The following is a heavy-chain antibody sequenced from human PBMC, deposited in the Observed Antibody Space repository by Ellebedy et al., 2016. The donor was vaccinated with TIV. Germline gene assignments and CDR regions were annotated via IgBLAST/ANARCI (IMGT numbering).Heavy chain of an antibody. J-gene: IGHJ4*02. Sequence: PGGSLRLSCEGSGFTVSSNYMSWVRQAPGKGLEWVAVISYDGSNKYYADSVKGRFTISRDNSKNTLYLQMNSLRAEDTAVYYCARDLAREKRWELLTGDYWGQGTLVTVSS. CDR1: GFTVSSNY. D-gene: IGHD1-26*01. CDR3: ARDLAREKRWELLTGDY. CDR2: ISYDGSNK. V-gene: IGHV3-30-3*01.